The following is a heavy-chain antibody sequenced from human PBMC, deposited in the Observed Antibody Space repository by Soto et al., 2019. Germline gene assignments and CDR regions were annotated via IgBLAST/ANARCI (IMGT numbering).Heavy chain of an antibody. CDR1: GGSISSGGYS. CDR3: ARAAMYYDSSGYYYYFDY. D-gene: IGHD3-22*01. Sequence: QLQLQESGSGLVKPSQTLSLTCAVSGGSISSGGYSWSWIRQPPGKGLEWIGYIYHSGSTYYNPSLKSRVNISVDRSKNQFSLKLSSVTAADTAVYYCARAAMYYDSSGYYYYFDYWGQGTLVTVSS. V-gene: IGHV4-30-2*01. J-gene: IGHJ4*02. CDR2: IYHSGST.